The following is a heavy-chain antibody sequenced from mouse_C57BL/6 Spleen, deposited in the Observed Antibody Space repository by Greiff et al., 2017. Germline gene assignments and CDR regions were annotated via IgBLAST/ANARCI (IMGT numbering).Heavy chain of an antibody. CDR3: ARYYGNHYYAMDY. CDR1: GYTFTSYW. Sequence: QVQLQQPGAELVRPGSSVKLSCKASGYTFTSYWMHWVKQRPIQGLEWIGNIDPSDSETHYNQKFKDKATLTVDKSSSTAYMQLSSLTSEDSAVYYCARYYGNHYYAMDYWGQGTSVTFSS. V-gene: IGHV1-52*01. D-gene: IGHD2-1*01. CDR2: IDPSDSET. J-gene: IGHJ4*01.